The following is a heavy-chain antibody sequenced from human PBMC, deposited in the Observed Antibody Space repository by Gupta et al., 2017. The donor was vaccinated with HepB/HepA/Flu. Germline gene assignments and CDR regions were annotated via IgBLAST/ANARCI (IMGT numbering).Heavy chain of an antibody. Sequence: QVQLQESGPGLVKPSETLSLTCTVSGGSISSYYWSWIRQPAGKGLEWIGRIYTSGSTNYNPSLKSRVTMSGDTSKNQFSLKLSSVTAADTAVYYCAREGKGATGTTPLDVCGLKSDAFDIWGQGTMVTVSS. D-gene: IGHD1-1*01. CDR1: GGSISSYY. J-gene: IGHJ3*02. V-gene: IGHV4-4*07. CDR3: AREGKGATGTTPLDVCGLKSDAFDI. CDR2: IYTSGST.